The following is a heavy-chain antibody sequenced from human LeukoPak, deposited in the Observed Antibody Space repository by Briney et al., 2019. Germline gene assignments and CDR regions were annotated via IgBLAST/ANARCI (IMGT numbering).Heavy chain of an antibody. CDR1: GFTFSSYT. Sequence: GGSLRLSCAASGFTFSSYTMNWVRQAPGKGLEWVSSMSSSSSSIYYADSMEGRFAISRDNAKNSLYLQMNSLRAEDTAVYYCARGDLAAESRGSRYYYYMDVWGKGTTVTVSS. D-gene: IGHD6-13*01. J-gene: IGHJ6*03. V-gene: IGHV3-21*01. CDR3: ARGDLAAESRGSRYYYYMDV. CDR2: MSSSSSSI.